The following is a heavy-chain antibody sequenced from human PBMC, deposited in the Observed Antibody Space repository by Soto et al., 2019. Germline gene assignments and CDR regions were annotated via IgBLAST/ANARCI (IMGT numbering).Heavy chain of an antibody. Sequence: QVQLVESGGGGVQPGRSLRLSCAASGFTFSSYGMHWVRQAPGKGLEWVAVIWYDGSNKYYADSVKGRFTISRDNSKNTLYLQMNSLRAEDTAVYYCARGAMIAAGWFDPWGQGTLVTVSS. CDR3: ARGAMIAAGWFDP. J-gene: IGHJ5*02. CDR2: IWYDGSNK. V-gene: IGHV3-33*01. D-gene: IGHD3-22*01. CDR1: GFTFSSYG.